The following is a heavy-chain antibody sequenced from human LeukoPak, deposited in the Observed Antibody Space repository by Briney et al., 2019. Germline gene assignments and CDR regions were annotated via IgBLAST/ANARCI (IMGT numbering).Heavy chain of an antibody. CDR3: ARGGDVAPGHFDY. V-gene: IGHV4-59*01. CDR2: IYYSGST. J-gene: IGHJ4*02. Sequence: PSETLSLTCTVSGGSISSYYWSWIRQPPGKGLEWIGYIYYSGSTNYNPSLKSRVTISVDTSKNQFSLKLSSVTAADTAVYYCARGGDVAPGHFDYWGQGTLVTVSS. CDR1: GGSISSYY. D-gene: IGHD3-10*01.